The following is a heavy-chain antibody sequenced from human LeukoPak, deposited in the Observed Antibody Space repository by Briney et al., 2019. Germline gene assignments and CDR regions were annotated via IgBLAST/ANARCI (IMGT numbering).Heavy chain of an antibody. CDR2: IIPIFGTA. Sequence: SVKVSCKASGGTFSSYGISWVRQAPGQGLEWMGGIIPIFGTASYAQKFQGRVTITTDESTSTAYMELSSLRSEDTAVYYCARDRPGYSSGWSYWYFDLWGRGTLVTVSS. D-gene: IGHD6-19*01. J-gene: IGHJ2*01. CDR3: ARDRPGYSSGWSYWYFDL. V-gene: IGHV1-69*05. CDR1: GGTFSSYG.